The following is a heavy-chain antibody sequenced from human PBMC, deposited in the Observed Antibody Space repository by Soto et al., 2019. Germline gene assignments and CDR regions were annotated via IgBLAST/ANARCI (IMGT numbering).Heavy chain of an antibody. D-gene: IGHD2-21*01. Sequence: EVQLVESGGGLVQPGGSLRLSCAASGFTFSSYSMNWVRQAPGKGLEWVSYISSSSSTIYYADSVKGRFTISRDNAKNSLYLQMNSVRAEDTAVYYCARDWVYCGGDCYLSDAFDIWGQGTMVTVSS. V-gene: IGHV3-48*01. J-gene: IGHJ3*02. CDR1: GFTFSSYS. CDR3: ARDWVYCGGDCYLSDAFDI. CDR2: ISSSSSTI.